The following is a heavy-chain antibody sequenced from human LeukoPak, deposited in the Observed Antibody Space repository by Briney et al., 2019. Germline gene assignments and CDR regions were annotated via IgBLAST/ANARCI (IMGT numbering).Heavy chain of an antibody. J-gene: IGHJ4*02. Sequence: SETLSLTCTVSGGSIRGYYWSWIRQPPGKGLEYIGYIYYSGITNYNPSLKSRVTISVDTSKNQFSLKLSSVTAADTAVYYCARDLAAGTGGFDYWGQGTLVTVSS. D-gene: IGHD6-13*01. CDR2: IYYSGIT. V-gene: IGHV4-59*01. CDR3: ARDLAAGTGGFDY. CDR1: GGSIRGYY.